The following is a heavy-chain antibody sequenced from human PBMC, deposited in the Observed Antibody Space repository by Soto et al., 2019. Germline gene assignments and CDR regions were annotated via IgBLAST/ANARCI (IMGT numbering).Heavy chain of an antibody. V-gene: IGHV4-31*03. CDR3: AREETAVISFAY. Sequence: QVPLQESGPGLVKPSQTLSLTCTVSGDSISSGAYYWSWIRQHPGKGLEWIGHIYYSGSTYYNPSLKSRASMSIGTSRNQFSLKLSSVTAADTAGYYCAREETAVISFAYWGQGALVTVSS. CDR1: GDSISSGAYY. J-gene: IGHJ4*02. CDR2: IYYSGST. D-gene: IGHD5-18*01.